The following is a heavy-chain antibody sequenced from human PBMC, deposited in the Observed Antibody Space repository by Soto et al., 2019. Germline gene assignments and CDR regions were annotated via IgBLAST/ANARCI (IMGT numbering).Heavy chain of an antibody. CDR3: ARAQGSGFLVS. J-gene: IGHJ4*02. Sequence: SETLSLTCTVSGGSISSYYWSWIRQPPGKGLEWIGYIYYSGSTYYNPSLKSRVTISADTSKNQFSLKLSSVTAADTAVYYCARAQGSGFLVSWGQGTLVTVSS. V-gene: IGHV4-30-4*01. D-gene: IGHD3-10*01. CDR2: IYYSGST. CDR1: GGSISSYY.